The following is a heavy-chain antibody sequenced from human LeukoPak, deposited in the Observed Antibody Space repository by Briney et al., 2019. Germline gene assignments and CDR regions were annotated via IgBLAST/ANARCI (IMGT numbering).Heavy chain of an antibody. V-gene: IGHV4-34*01. CDR3: ASEMSTISDTTSYYFDY. J-gene: IGHJ4*02. D-gene: IGHD5-24*01. CDR2: INHSGST. Sequence: SETLSLTCAVYGGSFSGYYWSWLRQPPGKGLEWIGEINHSGSTNYNPSLKSRVTISVDTSKNQFSLKLSSVTAADTAVYYCASEMSTISDTTSYYFDYWGQGTLVTVSS. CDR1: GGSFSGYY.